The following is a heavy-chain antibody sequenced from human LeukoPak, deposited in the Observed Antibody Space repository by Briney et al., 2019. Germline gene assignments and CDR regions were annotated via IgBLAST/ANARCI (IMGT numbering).Heavy chain of an antibody. J-gene: IGHJ4*02. CDR2: ISSSGSTI. Sequence: PGGSLRLSCAASGFTFISYEMNWVRQAPGKGLEWVSYISSSGSTIYYADSVKGRFTISRDNAKNSLYLQMNSLRTEDTAVYYCASFYGGGFDDWGQGTLVTVSS. CDR1: GFTFISYE. D-gene: IGHD4-23*01. V-gene: IGHV3-48*03. CDR3: ASFYGGGFDD.